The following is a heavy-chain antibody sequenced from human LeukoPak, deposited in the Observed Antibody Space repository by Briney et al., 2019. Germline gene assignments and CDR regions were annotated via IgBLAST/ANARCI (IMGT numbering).Heavy chain of an antibody. CDR2: INPKSGDT. D-gene: IGHD6-6*01. CDR3: ARGYTSSSEPFDY. V-gene: IGHV1-2*02. CDR1: GYTFIDYY. Sequence: ASVMVSCKASGYTFIDYYIHWVRQAPGQGLEWMGWINPKSGDTNYAQKFQDRVTMTRDTSTSTGYMELRSLRSEDTAVYYCARGYTSSSEPFDYWGQGTLVTVSS. J-gene: IGHJ4*02.